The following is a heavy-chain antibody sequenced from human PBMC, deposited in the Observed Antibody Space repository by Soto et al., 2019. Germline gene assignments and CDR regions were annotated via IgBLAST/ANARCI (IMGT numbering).Heavy chain of an antibody. CDR1: GGSFSGYY. Sequence: QVQLQQWGAGLLKPSETLSLTCAVYGGSFSGYYWSWIRQPPGKGLEWIGEIKHSGSTNYNPSLKSRVTISVDTSKNQFSLKLSSVTAADTAVYYCARPPMATTYFDYWGQGTLVTVSS. CDR2: IKHSGST. V-gene: IGHV4-34*01. CDR3: ARPPMATTYFDY. J-gene: IGHJ4*02. D-gene: IGHD5-12*01.